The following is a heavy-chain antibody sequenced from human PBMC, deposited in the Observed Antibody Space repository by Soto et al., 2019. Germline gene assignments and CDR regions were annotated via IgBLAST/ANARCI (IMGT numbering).Heavy chain of an antibody. CDR1: GFTFSSYG. J-gene: IGHJ4*02. V-gene: IGHV3-30*03. CDR3: TTQGGTTFSAFDY. D-gene: IGHD1-7*01. CDR2: ISYDGSNK. Sequence: PGGSLRLSCAASGFTFSSYGMHWVRQAPGKGLEWVAVISYDGSNKYYADSVKGRFTISRDNSKNTLYLQMNSLRAEDTAVYYCTTQGGTTFSAFDYWGQGTLVTVSS.